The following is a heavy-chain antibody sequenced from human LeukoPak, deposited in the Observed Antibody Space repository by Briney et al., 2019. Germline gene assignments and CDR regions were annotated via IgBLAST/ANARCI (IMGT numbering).Heavy chain of an antibody. Sequence: GGSLRLSCAASGFTVSSNYMSWVRQAPGKGLGWGSVIYSGGSTYYADSVKGRFSISRDNSKNTLYLQMNSLRAEDTAVYYCARDRSGGWKDMDVWGKGTTVTVSS. CDR2: IYSGGST. J-gene: IGHJ6*03. D-gene: IGHD6-19*01. CDR1: GFTVSSNY. CDR3: ARDRSGGWKDMDV. V-gene: IGHV3-53*01.